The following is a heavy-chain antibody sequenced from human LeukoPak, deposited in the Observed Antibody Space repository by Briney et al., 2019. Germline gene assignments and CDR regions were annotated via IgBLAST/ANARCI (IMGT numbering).Heavy chain of an antibody. J-gene: IGHJ5*02. V-gene: IGHV4-31*03. CDR1: GGSISSGGYY. CDR3: AREPETFGQYPAGWFDP. D-gene: IGHD2-2*01. CDR2: IYYSGST. Sequence: SETLSLTCTVSGGSISSGGYYWSWIRQHPGKGLEWIGYIYYSGSTYYNPSLKSRVTISVDTSKNQFSLKLSSVTAADTAVYYCAREPETFGQYPAGWFDPWGQGTLVTVSS.